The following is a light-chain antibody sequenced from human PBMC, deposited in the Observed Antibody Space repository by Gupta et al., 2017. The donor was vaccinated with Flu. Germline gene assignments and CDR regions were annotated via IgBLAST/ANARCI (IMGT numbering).Light chain of an antibody. Sequence: NGSNFLGWYQQKSGQPPQLLISAASIRGTVMPERCSGSGSGTYFTLHISLLDSEDDAIYFCQQDSNCPTFGEGTKVEIK. J-gene: IGKJ1*01. CDR2: AAS. V-gene: IGKV3D-15*03. CDR1: NGSNF. CDR3: QQDSNCPT.